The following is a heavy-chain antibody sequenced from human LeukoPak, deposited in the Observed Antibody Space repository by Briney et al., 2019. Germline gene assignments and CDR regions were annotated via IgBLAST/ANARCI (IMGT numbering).Heavy chain of an antibody. CDR1: GGSISSYY. CDR2: IYYSGST. CDR3: ARAAAGSHWYYYYMDV. D-gene: IGHD6-13*01. Sequence: SETLSLTCTVSGGSISSYYWSWIRQPPGKGLEWIGYIYYSGSTNYNPSLKSRVTISVDTSKNQFSLKLSSVTAADTAVYYCARAAAGSHWYYYYMDVWGKGTTVTVSS. V-gene: IGHV4-59*01. J-gene: IGHJ6*03.